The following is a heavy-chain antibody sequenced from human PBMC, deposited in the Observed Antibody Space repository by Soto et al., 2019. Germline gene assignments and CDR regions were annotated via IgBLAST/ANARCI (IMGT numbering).Heavy chain of an antibody. J-gene: IGHJ4*02. Sequence: GGSLRLSCVVSGFSFNDAWMHWVRQAPGKGLEWVGRILSKRNGGATDYAAPVKGRFSISRDDSENTFYLQMSSLKIEDTAVYHCITDGALMRAGGTGYWGQGTLVTVSS. CDR3: ITDGALMRAGGTGY. CDR2: ILSKRNGGAT. D-gene: IGHD6-13*01. V-gene: IGHV3-15*07. CDR1: GFSFNDAW.